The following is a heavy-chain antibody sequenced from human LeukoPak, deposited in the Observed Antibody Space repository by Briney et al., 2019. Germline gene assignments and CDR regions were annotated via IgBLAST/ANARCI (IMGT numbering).Heavy chain of an antibody. CDR2: ISSSSSYI. J-gene: IGHJ3*02. CDR1: GFTFSSYS. Sequence: KPGGSLRLSCAASGFTFSSYSMNWVRQAPGKGLEWVSSISSSSSYIYYADSVKGRFTISRDNAKNSLYLQMNSPRAEDTAVYCCARSPVGYCSGGSCYTPPAHAFDIWGQGTMVTVSS. CDR3: ARSPVGYCSGGSCYTPPAHAFDI. D-gene: IGHD2-15*01. V-gene: IGHV3-21*01.